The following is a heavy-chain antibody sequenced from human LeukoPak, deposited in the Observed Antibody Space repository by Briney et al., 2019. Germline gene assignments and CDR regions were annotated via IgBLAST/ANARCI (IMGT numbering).Heavy chain of an antibody. V-gene: IGHV6-1*01. D-gene: IGHD3-16*02. J-gene: IGHJ4*02. CDR2: TYYRSKWYN. CDR3: AREPYRAGRFDY. Sequence: SQTLSLTCAISGDSFSSNSAAWNWLRQSPSRGLEWLGRTYYRSKWYNDYAVSVKSRITINPDTSKNQFSLQLNSVTPEDTAVYYCAREPYRAGRFDYWGQGTLVTVSS. CDR1: GDSFSSNSAA.